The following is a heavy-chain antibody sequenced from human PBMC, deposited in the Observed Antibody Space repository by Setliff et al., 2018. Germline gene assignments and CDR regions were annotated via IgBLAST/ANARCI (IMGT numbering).Heavy chain of an antibody. CDR1: GYSFTSYW. CDR3: ARHRGVDYGDIYYYYYYMDV. V-gene: IGHV5-51*01. D-gene: IGHD4-17*01. J-gene: IGHJ6*03. Sequence: PGESLKISCKGSGYSFTSYWIGWVRQMPGKGLEWMGIIYPGDSDTRYSPSFQGQVTISADKSISTAYLQWSSLKASDTAMYYCARHRGVDYGDIYYYYYYMDVWGKGTTVTVSS. CDR2: IYPGDSDT.